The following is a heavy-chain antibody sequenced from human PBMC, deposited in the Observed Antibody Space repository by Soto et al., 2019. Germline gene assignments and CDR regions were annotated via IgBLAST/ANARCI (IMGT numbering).Heavy chain of an antibody. V-gene: IGHV3-33*01. CDR3: ATGQTAMANCFDY. D-gene: IGHD5-18*01. Sequence: QVQLVESGGGVVQPGRSLRLSCAASGFSFSSYGMHWVRQAPGKGLEWVAVIWYDGSNEYYADSVKGRFSISRDNSKNTLFLQMSRLKVEDTALYYWATGQTAMANCFDYCGQGTLVTVSP. CDR1: GFSFSSYG. CDR2: IWYDGSNE. J-gene: IGHJ4*02.